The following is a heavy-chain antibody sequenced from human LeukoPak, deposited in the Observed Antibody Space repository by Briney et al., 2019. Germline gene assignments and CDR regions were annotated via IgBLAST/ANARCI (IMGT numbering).Heavy chain of an antibody. Sequence: GGALRLSRAASGFTFKTHAMSLVRQAPGKGLEWGSSISSGGISTYYADSVKGRFTVSRDNSKNTLYLQMNSLRAEDTAIYYCAKGEIYSSSPFDSWGQGTLVTVSS. CDR2: ISSGGIST. V-gene: IGHV3-23*01. J-gene: IGHJ4*02. CDR1: GFTFKTHA. CDR3: AKGEIYSSSPFDS. D-gene: IGHD2-21*01.